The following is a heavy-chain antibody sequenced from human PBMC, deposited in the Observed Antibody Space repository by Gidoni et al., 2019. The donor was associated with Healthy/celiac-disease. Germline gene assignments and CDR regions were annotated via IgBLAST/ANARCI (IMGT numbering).Heavy chain of an antibody. J-gene: IGHJ4*02. CDR3: AKDGQPLDAPFDY. CDR1: GFTFSSYA. V-gene: IGHV3-23*01. Sequence: EVQPLASGGGLVQPGGSLRLSCAASGFTFSSYAMSWVRQAPGKGLEWVSAISGSGGSTYYADSVKGRFTISRDNSKNTLYLQMNSLRAEDTAVYYCAKDGQPLDAPFDYWGQGTLVTVSS. D-gene: IGHD2-2*01. CDR2: ISGSGGST.